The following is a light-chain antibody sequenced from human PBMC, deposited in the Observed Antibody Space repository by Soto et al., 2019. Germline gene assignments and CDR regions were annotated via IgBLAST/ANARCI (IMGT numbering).Light chain of an antibody. CDR3: AAWDDSLNGGV. V-gene: IGLV1-44*01. CDR2: SNN. J-gene: IGLJ3*02. Sequence: QAVVTQPPSASGTPGQRVTISCSGSSSNIGSNTVNWYQQLPGTAPKLLISSNNQRPSGVPDRFSGSKSGTSASLAISGLQSEDEADYYCAAWDDSLNGGVFGGGTKVTVL. CDR1: SSNIGSNT.